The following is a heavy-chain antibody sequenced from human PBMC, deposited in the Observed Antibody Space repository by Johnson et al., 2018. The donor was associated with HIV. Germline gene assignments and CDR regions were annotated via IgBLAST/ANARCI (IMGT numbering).Heavy chain of an antibody. CDR1: GFTFSSYW. D-gene: IGHD6-19*01. CDR2: INSDGSST. J-gene: IGHJ3*02. Sequence: VQLVESGGGLVQPVGSLRLSCAASGFTFSSYWMHWVRQAPGKGLVWVSRINSDGSSTSYADSVKGRFTISRDNAKNTLYLQINSLRAEDSAVYYCAKLAIDYSGAWYGLTFDIWGQGTMVTVSS. V-gene: IGHV3-74*01. CDR3: AKLAIDYSGAWYGLTFDI.